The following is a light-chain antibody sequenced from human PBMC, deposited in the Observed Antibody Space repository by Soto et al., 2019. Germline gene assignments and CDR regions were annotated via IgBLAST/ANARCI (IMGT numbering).Light chain of an antibody. Sequence: DIQMTQSPSSLSASVGDRFTITCRASQAIRNDLAWYQQKPGRAPKRLIYGSSTLQSGVPLRFSGSGSGTEFTLTISSLQPEDFATYYCLQHNVFPRAFGQGTKVDI. CDR1: QAIRND. CDR2: GSS. CDR3: LQHNVFPRA. J-gene: IGKJ1*01. V-gene: IGKV1-17*01.